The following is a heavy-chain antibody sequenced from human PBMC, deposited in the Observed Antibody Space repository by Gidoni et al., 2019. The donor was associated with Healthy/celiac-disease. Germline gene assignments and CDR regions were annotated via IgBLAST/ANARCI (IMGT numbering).Heavy chain of an antibody. J-gene: IGHJ4*02. Sequence: EVQLVESGGGLVKPGGSLRLSCAASGFTFSSYSMNWVRQAPGKGLEWVSSISSSSSYIYYADSVKGRFTISRDNAKNSLYLQMNSLRAEDTAVYYCVGDILTGYYNPQVYWGQGTLVTVSS. CDR3: VGDILTGYYNPQVY. CDR2: ISSSSSYI. V-gene: IGHV3-21*01. CDR1: GFTFSSYS. D-gene: IGHD3-9*01.